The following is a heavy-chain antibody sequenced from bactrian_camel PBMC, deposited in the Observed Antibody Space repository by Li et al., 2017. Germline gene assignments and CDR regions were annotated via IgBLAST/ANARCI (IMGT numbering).Heavy chain of an antibody. CDR2: LYPGGAST. CDR3: AASPTSSSYWADVIEYDN. J-gene: IGHJ4*01. V-gene: IGHV3S1*01. CDR1: YSYTSGC. Sequence: HVQLVESGGDSVQAGGSLKLTCTYSYTSGCMAWFRQAPGKQREGVAVLYPGGASTNYTDSVKGRFTISQDNAQKTLRLQMNSLKPEDTAMYYCAASPTSSSYWADVIEYDNWGQGTQVTVS. D-gene: IGHD2*01.